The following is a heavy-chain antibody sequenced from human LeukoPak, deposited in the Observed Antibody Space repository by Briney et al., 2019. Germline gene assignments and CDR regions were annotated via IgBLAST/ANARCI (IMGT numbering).Heavy chain of an antibody. Sequence: PGGSLRLSCAASGFIFSSSWMHWVRQSPGKGLVWVSRINGDGTSTAYADSVKGRFIISRDNAKNTLYLQMNSLRAEDTAVYYCARVGSTWGFDPWGQGTLVTVSS. CDR1: GFIFSSSW. CDR2: INGDGTST. J-gene: IGHJ5*02. D-gene: IGHD2-2*01. V-gene: IGHV3-74*01. CDR3: ARVGSTWGFDP.